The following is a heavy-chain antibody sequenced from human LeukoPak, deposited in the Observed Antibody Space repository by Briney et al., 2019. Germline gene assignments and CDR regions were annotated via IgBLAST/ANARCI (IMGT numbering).Heavy chain of an antibody. CDR2: IIPIFGTA. CDR3: AQGAIAVAGYHAFDI. Sequence: SVKVSCKASGGTFTSYSISWVRQAPGQGLDWMGSIIPIFGTANYAQKFQGRVTITTDESTSTAYMELSSLRSEDTAVYYCAQGAIAVAGYHAFDIWGQGTMVTVSS. D-gene: IGHD6-19*01. J-gene: IGHJ3*02. CDR1: GGTFTSYS. V-gene: IGHV1-69*05.